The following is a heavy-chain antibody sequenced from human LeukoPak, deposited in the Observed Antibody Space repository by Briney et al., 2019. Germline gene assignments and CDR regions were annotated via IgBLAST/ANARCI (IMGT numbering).Heavy chain of an antibody. CDR3: AVGSYYDFWSGYSLDP. D-gene: IGHD3-3*01. V-gene: IGHV1-69*05. J-gene: IGHJ5*02. CDR1: GGTFSSYA. CDR2: IIPIFGTA. Sequence: GASVKVSCKXSGGTFSSYAISWVRQAPGQGLEWMGRIIPIFGTANYAQKFQGRVAITTDESTSTAYMELSSLRSEDTAVYYCAVGSYYDFWSGYSLDPWGQGTLVTVSS.